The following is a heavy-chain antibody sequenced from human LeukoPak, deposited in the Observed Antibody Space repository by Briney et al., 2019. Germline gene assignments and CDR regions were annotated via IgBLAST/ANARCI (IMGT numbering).Heavy chain of an antibody. Sequence: ASLKVSCKASGYTFTSYDINWVRQAPGQGLEWMGWVNPNSGGTNYAQKFQGRVTMTRDTSISTAYMELSRLRSDDTAAYYCSTLTYYDILTGYVTLDYWGQGTLVTVSS. J-gene: IGHJ4*02. V-gene: IGHV1-2*02. CDR3: STLTYYDILTGYVTLDY. CDR2: VNPNSGGT. D-gene: IGHD3-9*01. CDR1: GYTFTSYD.